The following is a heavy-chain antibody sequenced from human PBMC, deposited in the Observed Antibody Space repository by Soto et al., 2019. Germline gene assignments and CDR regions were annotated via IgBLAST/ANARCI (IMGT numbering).Heavy chain of an antibody. CDR3: ARGDQFGFGVDY. CDR2: MVPDSGRT. V-gene: IGHV1-8*02. CDR1: GYTFTSYY. Sequence: GASVKVSCKASGYTFTSYYMHWVRQAPGQGLEWMGWMVPDSGRTGYAKKYQGRVTMTRNTSTSTAYMELNSLTNEDTAVYYCARGDQFGFGVDYWGQGTPVTVSS. D-gene: IGHD3-10*01. J-gene: IGHJ4*02.